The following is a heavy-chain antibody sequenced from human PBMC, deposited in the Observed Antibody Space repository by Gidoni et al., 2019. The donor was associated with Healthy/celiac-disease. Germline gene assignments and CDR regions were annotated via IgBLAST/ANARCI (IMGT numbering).Heavy chain of an antibody. J-gene: IGHJ4*02. CDR1: GFTFSSYG. Sequence: QVQLVESGGGVVQPGRSLRLSCAASGFTFSSYGMHWVRQAPGKGLEWVAVIWYDGSNKYYADSVKGRFTISRDNSKNTLYLQMNSLRAEDTAVYYCARDYGDYVGNYFDYWGQGTLVTVSS. D-gene: IGHD4-17*01. V-gene: IGHV3-33*01. CDR2: IWYDGSNK. CDR3: ARDYGDYVGNYFDY.